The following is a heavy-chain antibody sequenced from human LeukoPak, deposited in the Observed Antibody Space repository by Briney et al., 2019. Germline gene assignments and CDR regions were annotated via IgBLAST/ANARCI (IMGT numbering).Heavy chain of an antibody. J-gene: IGHJ4*02. CDR3: AKASAMIVVVSKHFDY. Sequence: GSLRLSCAASGFTVSSNYMSWVRQAPGKGLEWVSVIYSGGSTYYADSVKGRFTISRDNSKNTLYLQMNSLRAEDTAVYYCAKASAMIVVVSKHFDYWGQGTLVTVSS. CDR2: IYSGGST. CDR1: GFTVSSNY. D-gene: IGHD3-22*01. V-gene: IGHV3-53*01.